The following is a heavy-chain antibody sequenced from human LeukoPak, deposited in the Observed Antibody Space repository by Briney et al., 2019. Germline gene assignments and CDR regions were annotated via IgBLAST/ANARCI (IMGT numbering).Heavy chain of an antibody. D-gene: IGHD1-26*01. Sequence: SQTLSLTCTVSGGSISSGDYYWSWIRQPPGKGLEWIGYIYYSGSTYYNPSLKSRVTISVDTSKNQFSLKLSSVTAADTAVYYCARATPNSGSYYDYWGQGTLVTVSS. CDR1: GGSISSGDYY. V-gene: IGHV4-30-4*01. CDR3: ARATPNSGSYYDY. CDR2: IYYSGST. J-gene: IGHJ4*02.